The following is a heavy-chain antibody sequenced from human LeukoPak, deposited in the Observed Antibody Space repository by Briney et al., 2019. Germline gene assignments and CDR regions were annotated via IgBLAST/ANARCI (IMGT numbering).Heavy chain of an antibody. CDR2: ISSSSSYI. V-gene: IGHV3-21*03. Sequence: PGGSLRLSCAASGFTFSSYSMNWVRQAPGKGLEWVSSISSSSSYIYYADSVKGRFTISRDNAKNSLYLQMNSLKTEDTAVYYCTTDGVATINRDAFDIWGQGTMVTVSS. J-gene: IGHJ3*02. CDR3: TTDGVATINRDAFDI. CDR1: GFTFSSYS. D-gene: IGHD3-3*01.